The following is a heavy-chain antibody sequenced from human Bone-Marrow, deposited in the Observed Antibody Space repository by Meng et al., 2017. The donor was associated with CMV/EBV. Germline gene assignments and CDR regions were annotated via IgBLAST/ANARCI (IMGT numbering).Heavy chain of an antibody. CDR1: GGSISSSHYY. J-gene: IGHJ5*02. CDR2: VYYSGST. V-gene: IGHV4-39*07. Sequence: SETLSLTCTVSGGSISSSHYYWVWLRQSPGKGLEWIGSVYYSGSTYYNPSLKSRVSMSVDTSNNHFSLKLNSVTAADTAVFYCARTYCSTVSCPHGDNWFDPWGQGTLVTFSS. CDR3: ARTYCSTVSCPHGDNWFDP. D-gene: IGHD2-2*01.